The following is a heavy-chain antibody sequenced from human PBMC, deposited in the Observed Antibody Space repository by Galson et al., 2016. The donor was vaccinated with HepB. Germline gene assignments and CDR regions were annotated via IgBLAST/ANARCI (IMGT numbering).Heavy chain of an antibody. CDR3: ARDYLGYSYALVRYFDY. J-gene: IGHJ4*02. D-gene: IGHD5-18*01. V-gene: IGHV3-48*02. Sequence: SLRLSCAASGFTFTSYSMNWVRQVPGKGLEWVSYICSGPGTVDYADSVKGRFTISRDNAKNSLYLQMNSLRDEDTAVYYCARDYLGYSYALVRYFDYWGQGTLVTVSS. CDR1: GFTFTSYS. CDR2: ICSGPGTV.